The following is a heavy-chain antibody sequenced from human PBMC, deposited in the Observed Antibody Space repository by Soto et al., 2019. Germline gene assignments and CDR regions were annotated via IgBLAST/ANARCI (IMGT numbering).Heavy chain of an antibody. CDR1: GYTFTSCY. J-gene: IGHJ6*02. CDR2: INPSGGST. D-gene: IGHD2-2*01. CDR3: ARVCSSTSCYDANGMDV. Sequence: ASVKVSCKASGYTFTSCYMHWVRQAPGQGLEWMGIINPSGGSTSYAEKFQGRVTMTRDTSTSTVYMELSSLRSEDTAVYYCARVCSSTSCYDANGMDVWGQGTTVTVSS. V-gene: IGHV1-46*01.